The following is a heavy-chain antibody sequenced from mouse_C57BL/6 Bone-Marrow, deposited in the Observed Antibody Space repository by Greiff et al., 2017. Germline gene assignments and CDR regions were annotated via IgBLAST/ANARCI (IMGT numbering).Heavy chain of an antibody. Sequence: ESGPGLVKPSQSLSLTCSVTGYSITSGYYWNWIRQFPGNKLEWMGYISYDGSNNYNPSLKNRISITRDTSKNQFFLMLNSVTTEDTATYYCAREKIITTYRSYWYFDGWGTGTTVTVSS. V-gene: IGHV3-6*01. CDR2: ISYDGSN. CDR1: GYSITSGYY. CDR3: AREKIITTYRSYWYFDG. D-gene: IGHD2-4*01. J-gene: IGHJ1*03.